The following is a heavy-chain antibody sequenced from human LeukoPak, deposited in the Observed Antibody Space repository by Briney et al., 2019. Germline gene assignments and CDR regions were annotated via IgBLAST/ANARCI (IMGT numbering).Heavy chain of an antibody. V-gene: IGHV1-2*02. CDR2: INPNSGGT. J-gene: IGHJ4*02. CDR3: ARAPCGGDCYLGYFDY. Sequence: ASVKVSCKASGYTFTSYDINWVRQATGQGLEWMGWINPNSGGTNYAQKFQGRVTMTRDTSISTAYMELSRLRSDDTAVYYCARAPCGGDCYLGYFDYWGQGTLVTVSS. D-gene: IGHD2-21*01. CDR1: GYTFTSYD.